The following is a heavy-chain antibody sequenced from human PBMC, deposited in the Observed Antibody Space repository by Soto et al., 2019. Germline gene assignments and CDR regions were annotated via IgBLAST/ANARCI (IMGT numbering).Heavy chain of an antibody. CDR1: GYTFTSYY. CDR3: ARDNSGPDYGDYREGSFDY. Sequence: ASVKVSCKASGYTFTSYYLHWVRRAPGQGLEWVGIISPSGGSTTYAQKFQGRVTMTRDTSTSTVYMELSSLRSEDTAVYYCARDNSGPDYGDYREGSFDYWGQGTLVTVSS. V-gene: IGHV1-46*01. J-gene: IGHJ4*02. CDR2: ISPSGGST. D-gene: IGHD4-17*01.